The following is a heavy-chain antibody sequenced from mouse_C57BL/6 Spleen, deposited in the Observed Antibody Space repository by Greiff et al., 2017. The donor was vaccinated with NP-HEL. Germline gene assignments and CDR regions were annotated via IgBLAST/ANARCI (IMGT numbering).Heavy chain of an antibody. CDR2: IDPSDSYT. Sequence: QVQLKQPGAELVMPGASVKLSCKASGYTFTSYWMHWVQQRPGQGLEWIGEIDPSDSYTNYNQKFKGKSTLTVDKSSSTAYMQLSSLTSEDSAVYYCARLITTVVGYFDYWGQGTTLTVSS. V-gene: IGHV1-69*01. J-gene: IGHJ2*01. CDR1: GYTFTSYW. CDR3: ARLITTVVGYFDY. D-gene: IGHD1-1*01.